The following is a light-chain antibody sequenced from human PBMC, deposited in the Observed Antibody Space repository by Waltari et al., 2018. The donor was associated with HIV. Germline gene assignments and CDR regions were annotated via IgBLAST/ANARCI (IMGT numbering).Light chain of an antibody. V-gene: IGLV1-44*01. Sequence: QSVLTQSPSASGTPGQRVTISCSGSISNIGGTTVTWYQHLPGTAPHLLIYSNNQRPSGVPDRFSGSKSGTSASLAISGLQSEDEADYYCAAWDANLNGRLFGGGTKLTVL. J-gene: IGLJ2*01. CDR3: AAWDANLNGRL. CDR2: SNN. CDR1: ISNIGGTT.